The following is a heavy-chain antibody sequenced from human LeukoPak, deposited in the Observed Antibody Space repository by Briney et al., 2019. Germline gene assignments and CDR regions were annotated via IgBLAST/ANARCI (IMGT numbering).Heavy chain of an antibody. D-gene: IGHD3-10*01. Sequence: GGSLRLSCAASGFTVSSYWMHWVRQAPGKGLVWVSRTNSDGTTTNYADSVEGRFTISRDNAKNTLYLQMNSLRAEDTAVYYCTRGRPGKYGYCDYWGQGTLVTVSS. CDR2: TNSDGTTT. CDR1: GFTVSSYW. J-gene: IGHJ4*02. CDR3: TRGRPGKYGYCDY. V-gene: IGHV3-74*01.